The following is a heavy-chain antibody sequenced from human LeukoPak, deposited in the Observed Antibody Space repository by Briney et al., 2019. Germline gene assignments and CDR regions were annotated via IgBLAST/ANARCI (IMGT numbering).Heavy chain of an antibody. J-gene: IGHJ3*02. CDR2: ISGSGGST. Sequence: GRSLRLSCAASGFTFSSYAMSWVRQAPGKGLEWVSAISGSGGSTYYADSVKGRFTISRDNSKNTLYLQMNSLRAEDTAVYYCAKEVIAVAGWQNAFDIWGQGTMVTVSS. CDR3: AKEVIAVAGWQNAFDI. CDR1: GFTFSSYA. V-gene: IGHV3-23*01. D-gene: IGHD6-19*01.